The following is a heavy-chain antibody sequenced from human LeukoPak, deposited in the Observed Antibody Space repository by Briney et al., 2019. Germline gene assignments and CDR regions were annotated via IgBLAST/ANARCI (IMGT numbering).Heavy chain of an antibody. CDR1: GFTFGDYA. Sequence: RSLRLSCTASGFTFGDYAMSWVRQAPGKGLEWVGFIRSKAYGGTTEYAASVKGRFTISRDDSKSIAYLQMNSLKTEDTAVYYCTSAKTSMVRGALGYWGQGTLVTVSS. V-gene: IGHV3-49*04. J-gene: IGHJ4*02. CDR3: TSAKTSMVRGALGY. D-gene: IGHD3-10*01. CDR2: IRSKAYGGTT.